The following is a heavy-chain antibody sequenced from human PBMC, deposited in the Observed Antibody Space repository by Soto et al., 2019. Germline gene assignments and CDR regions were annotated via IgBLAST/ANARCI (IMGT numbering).Heavy chain of an antibody. V-gene: IGHV3-7*05. CDR1: GFTFSSYW. Sequence: GGSLRLSCAASGFTFSSYWMSWVRQAPGKGLEWVANIKQDGREKYYVDSVRGRFTISRDDAKNSLYLQMNRLRAEDTAVYYCAKGSAASSGWYNGVDYWGQGTLVTVSS. CDR2: IKQDGREK. D-gene: IGHD6-19*01. J-gene: IGHJ4*02. CDR3: AKGSAASSGWYNGVDY.